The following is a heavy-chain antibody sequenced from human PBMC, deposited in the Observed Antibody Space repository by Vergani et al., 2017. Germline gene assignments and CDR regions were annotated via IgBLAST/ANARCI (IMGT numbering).Heavy chain of an antibody. CDR1: GGSISSYY. CDR3: ARGYCSGGSCYPYYYYYYMDV. CDR2: IYYSGST. D-gene: IGHD2-15*01. Sequence: QVQLQESGPGLVKPSETLSLTCTVSGGSISSYYWSWIRQPPGKGLEWIGYIYYSGSTNYNPSLQSRVTISVDTSQNQFSLKLSSVTAADTAVYYCARGYCSGGSCYPYYYYYYMDVWGKGTTVTVSS. V-gene: IGHV4-59*01. J-gene: IGHJ6*03.